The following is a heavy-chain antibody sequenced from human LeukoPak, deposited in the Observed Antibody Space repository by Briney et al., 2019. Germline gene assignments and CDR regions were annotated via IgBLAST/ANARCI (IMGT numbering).Heavy chain of an antibody. Sequence: SETLSLTCTVSGGSISSGGYYWSWIRQPPGKGLEWIGEIDHSGSANYNPSLKSRVTISVDTSKNQFSLQLNSVTAADTAVYYCARTLYYFNSGRFDPWGQGTLVTVSS. J-gene: IGHJ5*02. CDR2: IDHSGSA. V-gene: IGHV4-39*07. CDR3: ARTLYYFNSGRFDP. D-gene: IGHD3-10*01. CDR1: GGSISSGGYY.